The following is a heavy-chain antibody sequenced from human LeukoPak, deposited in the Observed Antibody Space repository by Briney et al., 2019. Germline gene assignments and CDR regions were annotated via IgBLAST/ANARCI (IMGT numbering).Heavy chain of an antibody. V-gene: IGHV3-21*01. CDR1: GLTFSTSG. CDR3: ATETNGRHYDY. J-gene: IGHJ4*02. CDR2: IGPTGSDR. D-gene: IGHD1-14*01. Sequence: GGSLRLSCTASGLTFSTSGFNWVRQAPGKGLEWVASIGPTGSDRYHADSIKGRFTISRDNANNFLYLQMNSLRAEDTAEYYCATETNGRHYDYWGQGTLLTVSS.